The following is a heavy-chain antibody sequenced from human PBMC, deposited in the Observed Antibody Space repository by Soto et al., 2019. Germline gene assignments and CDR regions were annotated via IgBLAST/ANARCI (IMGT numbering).Heavy chain of an antibody. CDR1: GFTFTGHY. J-gene: IGHJ4*02. V-gene: IGHV1-2*02. D-gene: IGHD6-19*01. Sequence: ASVKVSCKASGFTFTGHYIHWVRQAPGQGLEWMGWINPNSGVTSYEQKFQGRLTMTTDTSITTAYMELSRLSSDDTAFYYCANSGSFFRPSLGYLDYWGQGTLVTVSS. CDR3: ANSGSFFRPSLGYLDY. CDR2: INPNSGVT.